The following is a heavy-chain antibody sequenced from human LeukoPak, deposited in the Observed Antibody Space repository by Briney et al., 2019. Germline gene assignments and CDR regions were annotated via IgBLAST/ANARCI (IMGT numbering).Heavy chain of an antibody. J-gene: IGHJ4*02. Sequence: GGSLRLSCAASGFTFTTFGMHWVRQAPDKGLEWVAFIQYDGRNKYYADSVRGRFTISRDGSENTLYLQMNSLRAEDTALYYCAKAVGATHFDYWGQGTLVTVSS. V-gene: IGHV3-30*02. D-gene: IGHD1-26*01. CDR2: IQYDGRNK. CDR1: GFTFTTFG. CDR3: AKAVGATHFDY.